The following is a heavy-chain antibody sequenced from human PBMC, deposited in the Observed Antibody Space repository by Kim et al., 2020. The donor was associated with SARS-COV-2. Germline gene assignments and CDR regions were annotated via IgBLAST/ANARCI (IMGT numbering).Heavy chain of an antibody. Sequence: SVKVSCKASGGTFSSYAISWVRQAPGQGLEWMGGIIPIFGTANYAQKFQGRVTITADESTSTAYMELSSLRSEDTAVYYCARDRLDGYNSPYYYGMDVWGQGTTVTVSS. D-gene: IGHD5-12*01. V-gene: IGHV1-69*13. CDR3: ARDRLDGYNSPYYYGMDV. CDR2: IIPIFGTA. J-gene: IGHJ6*02. CDR1: GGTFSSYA.